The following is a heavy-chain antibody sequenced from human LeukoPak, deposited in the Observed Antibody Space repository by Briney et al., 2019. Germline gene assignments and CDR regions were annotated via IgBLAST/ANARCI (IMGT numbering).Heavy chain of an antibody. V-gene: IGHV3-20*01. CDR3: ARSYDSYYYMDV. D-gene: IGHD3-3*01. Sequence: GGSLRLSCAASGFTFDDYGMSWARQAPGKGLEWVSGINWNGGSTGYADSVKGRFTISRDNAKNSLYLQMNSLRAEDTALYHCARSYDSYYYMDVWGKGTTVTVSS. J-gene: IGHJ6*03. CDR1: GFTFDDYG. CDR2: INWNGGST.